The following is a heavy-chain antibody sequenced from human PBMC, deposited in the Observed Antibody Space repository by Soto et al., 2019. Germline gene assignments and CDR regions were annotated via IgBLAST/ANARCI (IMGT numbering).Heavy chain of an antibody. J-gene: IGHJ4*02. CDR3: ARHSYSSSWLYYFDY. Sequence: QLQLQESGPGLVKPSETLSLTCTVSGGSISSSSYYWGWIRQPPGKGLEWIGSIYYSGSTYYNPSLRSRVTISVDTSKNQFSLKLSSVTAADTAVFYCARHSYSSSWLYYFDYWGQGTLVTVSS. CDR2: IYYSGST. V-gene: IGHV4-39*01. D-gene: IGHD6-13*01. CDR1: GGSISSSSYY.